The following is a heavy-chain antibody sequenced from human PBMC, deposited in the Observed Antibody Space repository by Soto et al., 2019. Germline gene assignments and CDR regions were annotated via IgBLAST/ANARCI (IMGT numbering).Heavy chain of an antibody. CDR3: VKGIDSSGWYDY. J-gene: IGHJ4*02. D-gene: IGHD6-13*01. V-gene: IGHV3-64D*08. CDR2: NSRNGDNT. CDR1: GFTFSNSG. Sequence: GGSLRLSCSASGFTFSNSGMHWVRQAPGKGLEYVSANSRNGDNTYYADSVKGRFTISRDNSKNTLYLQMSSLRSEDAAVYYCVKGIDSSGWYDYWGQGTLVTVSS.